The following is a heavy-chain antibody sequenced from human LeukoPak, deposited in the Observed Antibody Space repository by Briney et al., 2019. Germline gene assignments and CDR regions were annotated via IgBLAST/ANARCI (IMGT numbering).Heavy chain of an antibody. D-gene: IGHD3-10*01. Sequence: GASVKVSCKASGYTFTSYGINWVRQATGQGLEWMGWMNPNSGNAGYSQKFQDRVTMTRDTSTSTGYMELSSLRSEDTAVYYCARGVPPWFGAYYMDVWGKGTTVTISS. V-gene: IGHV1-8*02. CDR2: MNPNSGNA. CDR1: GYTFTSYG. CDR3: ARGVPPWFGAYYMDV. J-gene: IGHJ6*03.